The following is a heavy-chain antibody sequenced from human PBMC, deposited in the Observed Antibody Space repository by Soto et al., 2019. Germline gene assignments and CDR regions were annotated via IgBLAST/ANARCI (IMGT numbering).Heavy chain of an antibody. CDR1: GFTFGSYA. V-gene: IGHV3-23*01. CDR2: ISGSGGST. Sequence: PGGSLRLSCAASGFTFGSYALNWVRLAPGKGLEWVSTISGSGGSTYYADSVKGRFAISRDNSKNTLYLHMNSLRAEDTAVYYCAKEAAAGLYYFDYWGQGTLVTVSS. D-gene: IGHD6-13*01. J-gene: IGHJ4*02. CDR3: AKEAAAGLYYFDY.